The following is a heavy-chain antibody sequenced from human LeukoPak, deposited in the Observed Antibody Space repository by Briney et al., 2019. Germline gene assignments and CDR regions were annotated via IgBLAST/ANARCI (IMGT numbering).Heavy chain of an antibody. Sequence: SETLSLTCTVSGDSVSSDTNWWTWVRQPPGKELEWIGEIYHGGTTNYSPSLESRVSISLDKSKNQFSLHLTSVTAADTAMYYCARALVYNSREPWYFDLWGRGTLVTVSS. CDR2: IYHGGTT. V-gene: IGHV4-4*02. CDR3: ARALVYNSREPWYFDL. J-gene: IGHJ2*01. D-gene: IGHD5-24*01. CDR1: GDSVSSDTNW.